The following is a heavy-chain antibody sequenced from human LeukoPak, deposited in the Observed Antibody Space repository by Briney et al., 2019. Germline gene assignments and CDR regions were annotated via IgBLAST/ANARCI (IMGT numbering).Heavy chain of an antibody. CDR2: INHSGST. J-gene: IGHJ4*02. CDR1: GGSFSGYY. V-gene: IGHV4-34*01. D-gene: IGHD3-22*01. CDR3: ARTGYYYDSSGYPPSY. Sequence: SETLSLTCAVYGGSFSGYYWSWIRQPPGKGLEWIGEINHSGSTNYNPSLKSRVTISVDTSKNQFSLKLSSVTAADTAVYYSARTGYYYDSSGYPPSYWGQGTLVTVSS.